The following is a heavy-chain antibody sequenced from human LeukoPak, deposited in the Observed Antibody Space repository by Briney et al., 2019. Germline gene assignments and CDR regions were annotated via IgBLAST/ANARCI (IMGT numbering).Heavy chain of an antibody. D-gene: IGHD6-13*01. J-gene: IGHJ4*02. CDR1: GGTFSSYA. CDR3: ARESGQLGQFDY. CDR2: IIPIFGTA. V-gene: IGHV1-69*05. Sequence: SVKVSCKASGGTFSSYAISWVRQAPGQGLEWMGGIIPIFGTANYAQKFQGRVTITTDESTSTAYMGLSSLRSEDTAVYYCARESGQLGQFDYWGQGTLVTVSS.